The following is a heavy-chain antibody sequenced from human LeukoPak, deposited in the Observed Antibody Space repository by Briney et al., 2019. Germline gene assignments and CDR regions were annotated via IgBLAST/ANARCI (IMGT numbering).Heavy chain of an antibody. CDR2: ISGSGGST. CDR3: AKDHGYYDILTGYYYFDY. Sequence: GGSLRLSCAASGFTFSSYAMSWVRQAPGKGLEWVSAISGSGGSTYYAGSVKGRFTISRDNSKNTLYLQMNSLRAEDTAVYYCAKDHGYYDILTGYYYFDYWGQGTLVTVSS. J-gene: IGHJ4*02. V-gene: IGHV3-23*01. D-gene: IGHD3-9*01. CDR1: GFTFSSYA.